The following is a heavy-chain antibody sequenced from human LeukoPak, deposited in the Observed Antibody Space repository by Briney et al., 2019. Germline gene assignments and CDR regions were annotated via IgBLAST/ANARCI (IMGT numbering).Heavy chain of an antibody. CDR3: ARDGVGYCSGRSCYSDC. V-gene: IGHV3-21*01. Sequence: GGSLRLSCAASGFTFSSYSMNWVRQAPGKELEWVSSISSSSSYIYYADSVKGRFTISRDNAKNSLYLQMNSLRAEDTAVYYCARDGVGYCSGRSCYSDCWGQGTLVTVSS. J-gene: IGHJ4*02. D-gene: IGHD2-15*01. CDR1: GFTFSSYS. CDR2: ISSSSSYI.